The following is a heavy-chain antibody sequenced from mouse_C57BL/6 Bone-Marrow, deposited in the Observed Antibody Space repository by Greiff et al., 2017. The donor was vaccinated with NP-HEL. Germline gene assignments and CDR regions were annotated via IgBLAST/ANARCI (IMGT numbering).Heavy chain of an antibody. Sequence: EVKLMESGGGLVQPGGSLSLSCAASGFTFTDYYMSWVRQTPGTALEWLGFIRNNANGYTTEYSASVKGRFTSTRDKSQSILYLQMNALIAEDSATYYCARSGGYYGSSYARLDDWGQGTSVTVAS. CDR1: GFTFTDYY. CDR2: IRNNANGYTT. CDR3: ARSGGYYGSSYARLDD. D-gene: IGHD1-1*01. J-gene: IGHJ4*01. V-gene: IGHV7-3*01.